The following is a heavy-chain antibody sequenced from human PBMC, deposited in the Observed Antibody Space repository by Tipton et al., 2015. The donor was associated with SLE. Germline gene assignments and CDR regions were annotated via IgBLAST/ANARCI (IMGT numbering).Heavy chain of an antibody. CDR1: GGSISSSSYY. CDR2: IYYSGTT. D-gene: IGHD5-18*01. CDR3: ARDPRYGNFDY. Sequence: LRLSCTVSGGSISSSSYYWGWIRQPPGKGLEWIGTIYYSGTTYYNLSLRSRVTISVDTSKNQFSLSLGSVTAADTAVYYCARDPRYGNFDYWGQGTLVTVSS. J-gene: IGHJ4*02. V-gene: IGHV4-39*07.